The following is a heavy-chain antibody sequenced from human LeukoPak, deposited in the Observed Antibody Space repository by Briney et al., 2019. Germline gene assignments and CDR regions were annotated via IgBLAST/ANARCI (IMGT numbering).Heavy chain of an antibody. D-gene: IGHD3-22*01. CDR3: ARTNYYDSSAIDY. Sequence: PSETLSLTCAVYGGSFSGYYRSWIRQPPGKGLEWIGEINHSGSTNYNPSLKSRVTISVDTSKNQFSLKLSSVTAADTAVYYCARTNYYDSSAIDYWGQGTLVTVSS. CDR2: INHSGST. CDR1: GGSFSGYY. V-gene: IGHV4-34*01. J-gene: IGHJ4*02.